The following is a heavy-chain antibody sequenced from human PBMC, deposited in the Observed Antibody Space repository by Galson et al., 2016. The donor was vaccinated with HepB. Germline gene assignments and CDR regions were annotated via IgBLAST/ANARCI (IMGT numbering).Heavy chain of an antibody. Sequence: SLRLSCAGSGFTFSSYGMHWVRQAPGKGLEWVAVIWSDGSNKNYADSVKGRFTISRDNSKNTLYLQMSSLRAEDTAVYYCAKDLWVRQQLAYYFDYWGQGTLVTVSS. D-gene: IGHD6-13*01. CDR1: GFTFSSYG. V-gene: IGHV3-33*06. CDR3: AKDLWVRQQLAYYFDY. CDR2: IWSDGSNK. J-gene: IGHJ4*02.